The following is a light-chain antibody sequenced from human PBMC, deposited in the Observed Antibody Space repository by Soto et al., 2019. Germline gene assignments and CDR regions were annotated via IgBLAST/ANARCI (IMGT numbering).Light chain of an antibody. CDR2: DAS. V-gene: IGKV3-11*01. CDR1: QSVSSY. Sequence: EIVLTQSPATLSLSPGQRATLSCRASQSVSSYLAWYQQKPGQAPRLLIYDASKRATGIPGRFSGSGSGTDFTLTISSLEPEDFAVYYCQQRSNWPYTFGQGTKVEIK. J-gene: IGKJ2*01. CDR3: QQRSNWPYT.